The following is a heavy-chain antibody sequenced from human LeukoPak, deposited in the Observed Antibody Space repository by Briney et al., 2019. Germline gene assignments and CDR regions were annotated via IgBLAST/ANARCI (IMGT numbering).Heavy chain of an antibody. CDR3: ARGADGASSNSRGWFDP. Sequence: PGGSLRLSCAASGFTFNRYNMNWVRRAPGKGLEWVSSISTSSSYIYYADSVRGRFTISRDNAKNSLYLQMNSLRAEDTAVCSCARGADGASSNSRGWFDPWGQGTLVTVSS. CDR1: GFTFNRYN. V-gene: IGHV3-21*01. J-gene: IGHJ5*02. D-gene: IGHD4/OR15-4a*01. CDR2: ISTSSSYI.